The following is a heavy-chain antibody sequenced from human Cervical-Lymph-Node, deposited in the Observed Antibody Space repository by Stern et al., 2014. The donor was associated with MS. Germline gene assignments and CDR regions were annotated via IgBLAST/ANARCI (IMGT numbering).Heavy chain of an antibody. CDR3: ARVVGVVRGYYGMDV. CDR1: GFTFSDYY. CDR2: ISRMGNTR. Sequence: VQLVESGGGLVKPGGSLRLSCSASGFTFSDYYMTWVRQAHGQGLAWDSYISRMGNTRYYADSVKGRFTISRDNANNSLYLQMNSLRADDTSVYYCARVVGVVRGYYGMDVWGQGTTVTVSS. D-gene: IGHD3-10*01. V-gene: IGHV3-11*01. J-gene: IGHJ6*02.